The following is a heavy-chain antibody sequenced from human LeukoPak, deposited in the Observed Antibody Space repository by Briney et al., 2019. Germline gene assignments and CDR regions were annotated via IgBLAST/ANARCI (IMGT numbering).Heavy chain of an antibody. D-gene: IGHD6-13*01. CDR1: GGSISSGDYY. V-gene: IGHV4-30-4*01. CDR3: ARGSIAAAGITE. Sequence: SETLSLTCTVSGGSISSGDYYWSWIRQPPGKGLEWIGYIYYSGSTYYNPSLKSRVTISVDTSKNQFSLKLSSVTAADTAVYYCARGSIAAAGITEWGQGTLVTVSS. J-gene: IGHJ4*02. CDR2: IYYSGST.